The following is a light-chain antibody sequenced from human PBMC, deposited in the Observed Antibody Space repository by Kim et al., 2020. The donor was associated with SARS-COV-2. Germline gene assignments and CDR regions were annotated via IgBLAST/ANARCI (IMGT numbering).Light chain of an antibody. Sequence: SSELTQDPAVSVALGQTVRITCQGDSLRSYYASWYQQKPGQAPVLVIYVKNNRPSGIPDRFSGFSSGNTASLTLTGSQAEDEADYYCNSRASSGNHLVFG. V-gene: IGLV3-19*01. CDR3: NSRASSGNHLV. CDR1: SLRSYY. CDR2: VKN. J-gene: IGLJ2*01.